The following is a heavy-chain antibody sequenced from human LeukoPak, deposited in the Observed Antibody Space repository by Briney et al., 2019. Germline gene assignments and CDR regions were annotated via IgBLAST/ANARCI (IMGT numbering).Heavy chain of an antibody. Sequence: KVSCKASGYTFTSYGISWVRQMPGKGLEWMGIIYPGDSDTRYSPSFQGQVTISADKSVSTAYLEWSSLKASDTAMYYCARLAGSSDAFDIWGQGTMVTVSS. J-gene: IGHJ3*02. CDR2: IYPGDSDT. CDR3: ARLAGSSDAFDI. V-gene: IGHV5-51*01. D-gene: IGHD1-26*01. CDR1: GYTFTSYG.